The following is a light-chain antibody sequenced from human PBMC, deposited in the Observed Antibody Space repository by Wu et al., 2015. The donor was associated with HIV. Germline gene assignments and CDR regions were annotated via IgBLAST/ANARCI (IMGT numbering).Light chain of an antibody. CDR2: DAS. Sequence: DIQLTQSPSFLSASVGDRVTVTCRASQGISNSLVWYRQKPGKAPKLLIYDASTLHSGVPSRFSGSRSGTEFTLTIGSLQSEDFALYYCQQSYTFGQGTKLEIK. CDR1: QGISNS. CDR3: QQSYT. V-gene: IGKV1-9*01. J-gene: IGKJ2*01.